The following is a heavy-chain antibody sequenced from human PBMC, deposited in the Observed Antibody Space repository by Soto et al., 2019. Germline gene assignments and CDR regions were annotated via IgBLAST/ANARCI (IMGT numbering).Heavy chain of an antibody. CDR1: GGTFSSYT. J-gene: IGHJ2*01. D-gene: IGHD2-21*01. Sequence: ASVKVSCKASGGTFSSYTISWVRQAPGQGLEWMGRIIPILGIANYAQKFQGRVTITADKSMSTAYMELSSLRSEDTAVYYCAGHYCGGDCSLGWYFDLWGRGTLVTVSS. V-gene: IGHV1-69*02. CDR2: IIPILGIA. CDR3: AGHYCGGDCSLGWYFDL.